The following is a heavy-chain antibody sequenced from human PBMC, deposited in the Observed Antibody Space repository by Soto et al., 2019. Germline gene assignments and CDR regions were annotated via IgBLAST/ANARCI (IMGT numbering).Heavy chain of an antibody. J-gene: IGHJ4*02. V-gene: IGHV4-4*07. CDR2: IHTTENT. Sequence: SETLSLTCTVSGGSISSYYWSWLRQPAGKGLEWIGRIHTTENTNYNPTLKGRVTMSVDTSNNQFSLRLSSLTAADTAVYYCARALSSAAGLYFDYWGQGTLVTVSS. D-gene: IGHD6-13*01. CDR1: GGSISSYY. CDR3: ARALSSAAGLYFDY.